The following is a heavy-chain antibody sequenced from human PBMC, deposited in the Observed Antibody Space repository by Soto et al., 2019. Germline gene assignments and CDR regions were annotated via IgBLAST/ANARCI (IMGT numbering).Heavy chain of an antibody. CDR2: IIPIFGTA. V-gene: IGHV1-69*13. CDR3: ARPSAVAGTDEDYFDE. CDR1: GGTFSSYA. D-gene: IGHD6-19*01. Sequence: ASVKVSCKASGGTFSSYAISWVRQAPGQGLEWMGGIIPIFGTANYAQKFQGRVTITADESTSTAYMELSSLRSEDTAVYYCARPSAVAGTDEDYFDEWGQGTLVTVSS. J-gene: IGHJ4*02.